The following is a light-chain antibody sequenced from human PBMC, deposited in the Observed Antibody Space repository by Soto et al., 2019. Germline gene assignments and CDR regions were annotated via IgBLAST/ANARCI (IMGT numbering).Light chain of an antibody. J-gene: IGKJ1*01. CDR2: KAS. Sequence: DIQMTQSPSSVSAAVGDRVTITCRASQDINSWLTWYQQKPGKAPKLLIYKASSLESGVPSRFSGSGSGTEFTLTISSLQPDDFATYYCQQYNSYFLTFGQGTKVDIK. V-gene: IGKV1-5*03. CDR3: QQYNSYFLT. CDR1: QDINSW.